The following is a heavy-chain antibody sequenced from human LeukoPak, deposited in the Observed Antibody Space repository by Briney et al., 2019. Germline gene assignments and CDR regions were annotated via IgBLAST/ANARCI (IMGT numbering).Heavy chain of an antibody. CDR1: GFTFSSYA. D-gene: IGHD6-13*01. J-gene: IGHJ5*02. Sequence: QPGGSLRLSCAASGFTFSSYARSWVRQAPGKGLEWVSAISGSGGTTYYADSVKGRLTISRDNSKNTLYLQMNSLRAEDTAIYYCAKDIGSSPSWFDPWGQGTLVTVSS. V-gene: IGHV3-23*01. CDR3: AKDIGSSPSWFDP. CDR2: ISGSGGTT.